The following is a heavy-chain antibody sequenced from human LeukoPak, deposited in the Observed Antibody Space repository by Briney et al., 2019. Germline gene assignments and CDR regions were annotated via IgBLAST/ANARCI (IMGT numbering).Heavy chain of an antibody. D-gene: IGHD3-9*01. CDR1: GFTFSSYG. J-gene: IGHJ4*02. V-gene: IGHV3-23*01. CDR2: ISGSGGST. Sequence: GGSLRPSCAASGFTFSSYGMSWVRQAPGKGLEWVSAISGSGGSTYYADSVKGRFTISRDNSKNTLYLQMNSLRAEDTAVYYCAKDSYYDILTGYSDYWGQGTLVTVSS. CDR3: AKDSYYDILTGYSDY.